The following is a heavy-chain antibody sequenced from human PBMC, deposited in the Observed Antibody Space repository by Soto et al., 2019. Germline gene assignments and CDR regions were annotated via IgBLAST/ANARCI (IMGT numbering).Heavy chain of an antibody. CDR3: ARMERYSGYEWFDY. D-gene: IGHD5-12*01. CDR2: IFSNDEK. J-gene: IGHJ4*02. CDR1: GFSLSNIRMG. V-gene: IGHV2-26*01. Sequence: QVTLKESGPVLVKPTETLTLTCTVSGFSLSNIRMGVSWIRQPPGKALEWLAHIFSNDEKSYSTFLKSRLTSSKDTSKSQVVLTMTNMDPGDTATYYCARMERYSGYEWFDYWGQGTLVTVSS.